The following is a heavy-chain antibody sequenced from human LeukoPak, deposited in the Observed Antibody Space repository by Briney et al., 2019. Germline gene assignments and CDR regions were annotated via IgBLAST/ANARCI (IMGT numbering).Heavy chain of an antibody. CDR2: INHSGST. Sequence: GSLRLSCAAPGFTFSSYAMSWVRQPPGKGLEWIGEINHSGSTNYNPSLKSRVTISVDTSKNQSSLKLSSVTAADTAVYYCARQRRYSSGWTNYFDYWGQGTLVTVSS. J-gene: IGHJ4*02. CDR1: GFTFSSYA. D-gene: IGHD6-19*01. CDR3: ARQRRYSSGWTNYFDY. V-gene: IGHV4-34*01.